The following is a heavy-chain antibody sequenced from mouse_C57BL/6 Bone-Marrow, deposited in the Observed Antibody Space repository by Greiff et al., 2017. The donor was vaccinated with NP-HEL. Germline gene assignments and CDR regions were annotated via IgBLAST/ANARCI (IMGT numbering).Heavy chain of an antibody. CDR3: TTAYYDYDWYFDV. D-gene: IGHD2-4*01. CDR2: IDPEHGDT. Sequence: VQLQQSGAELVRPGASVKLSCTASGFTIKDDYMPWVKPRPEQGLAWLGWIDPEHGDTEYASKFQGKATITADTSSNTAYLQLSSLTSEDTAVYYCTTAYYDYDWYFDVWGTGTTVTVSS. J-gene: IGHJ1*03. CDR1: GFTIKDDY. V-gene: IGHV14-4*01.